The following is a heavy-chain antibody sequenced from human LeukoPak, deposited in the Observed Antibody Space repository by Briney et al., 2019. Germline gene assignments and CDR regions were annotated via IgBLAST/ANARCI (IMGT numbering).Heavy chain of an antibody. CDR2: IYTSGST. V-gene: IGHV4-4*07. J-gene: IGHJ2*01. D-gene: IGHD3-22*01. CDR3: ARLHDSSGYPSGWYFDL. Sequence: SETLSLTCTVSGGSISSYYWSWIRQPAGKGLEWIGRIYTSGSTNYNPSLKSRVTMSVDTSKNQFSLKLSSVTAADTAVYYCARLHDSSGYPSGWYFDLWGRGTLVTVSS. CDR1: GGSISSYY.